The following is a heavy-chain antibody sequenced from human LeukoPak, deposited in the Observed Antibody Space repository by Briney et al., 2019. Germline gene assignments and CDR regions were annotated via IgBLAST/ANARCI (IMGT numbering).Heavy chain of an antibody. V-gene: IGHV4-59*01. D-gene: IGHD1-1*01. J-gene: IGHJ5*02. CDR2: IHYSGST. CDR3: ARVTVKWNDVTWFDP. Sequence: PSETLSLTCTVSGGSISSYYWSWIRQPPGKGLEWIGNIHYSGSTNYNPSLKSRVTISVDTSKDQFTLKLNSVTAADTAVYYCARVTVKWNDVTWFDPWGQGILVTVSS. CDR1: GGSISSYY.